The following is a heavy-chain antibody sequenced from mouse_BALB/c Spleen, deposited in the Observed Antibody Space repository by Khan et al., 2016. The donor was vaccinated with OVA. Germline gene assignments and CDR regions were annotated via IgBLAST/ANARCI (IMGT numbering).Heavy chain of an antibody. V-gene: IGHV3-6*02. D-gene: IGHD3-3*01. CDR1: GYSITSAYY. J-gene: IGHJ3*01. CDR2: ISSGGSF. Sequence: EVELVESGPGLVKPSQSLSLTCSVTGYSITSAYYWNWIRQFPGNKLEWMGYISSGGSFNYHPSLKNRISITRDTSKNQFFLKLNSVTPEDTATYYCARAGRWFDYWGQGTLVTVSA. CDR3: ARAGRWFDY.